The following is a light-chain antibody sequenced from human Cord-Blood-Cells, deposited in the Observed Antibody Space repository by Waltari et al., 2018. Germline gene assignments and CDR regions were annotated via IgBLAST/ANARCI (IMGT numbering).Light chain of an antibody. J-gene: IGLJ1*01. CDR2: EVS. CDR3: SSYTSSSTLV. Sequence: QSALTQPASVSGSPGQSITISCTGTSSDVGGYNYVSWYQQHPGKAPKLMIYEVSNRPSGVSNRFSGSKSGNTASQTISGLQVEDEADYYCSSYTSSSTLVFGTGTKVTVL. V-gene: IGLV2-14*01. CDR1: SSDVGGYNY.